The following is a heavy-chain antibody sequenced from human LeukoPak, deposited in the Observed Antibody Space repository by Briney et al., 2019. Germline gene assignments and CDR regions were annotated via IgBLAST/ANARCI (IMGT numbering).Heavy chain of an antibody. V-gene: IGHV3-7*01. CDR1: GFSFSRSW. Sequence: GESLRVSCGAFGFSFSRSWMTWVRQAPGKGLEWVASINQGGSVKHYMDSVKGRFTISRDNSKNSVFLQMNSLRAEDTAVYYCAKLLGDVTTFDYWGQGTLVTVSS. D-gene: IGHD3-16*01. CDR3: AKLLGDVTTFDY. CDR2: INQGGSVK. J-gene: IGHJ4*02.